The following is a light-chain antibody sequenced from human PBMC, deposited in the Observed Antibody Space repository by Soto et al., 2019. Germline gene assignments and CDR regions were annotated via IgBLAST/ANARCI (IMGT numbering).Light chain of an antibody. CDR3: QQYNNPLFT. CDR2: KAS. V-gene: IGKV1-5*03. J-gene: IGKJ3*01. Sequence: DIQMTQSPSTLSASVGDRVTITCRASQSISSWLAWYQQKPGKAPKVLIYKASSLESGVPSRFSGSGSGTEFTLTISSLQPDDFATYYCQQYNNPLFTFGPGTKVDIK. CDR1: QSISSW.